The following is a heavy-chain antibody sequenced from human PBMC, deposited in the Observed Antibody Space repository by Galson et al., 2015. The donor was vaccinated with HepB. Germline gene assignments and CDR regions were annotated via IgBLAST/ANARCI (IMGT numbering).Heavy chain of an antibody. D-gene: IGHD3-22*01. CDR2: IIPIFGTA. CDR3: ARGGGDYYDSGWDY. Sequence: SCKASGGTFSSYAISWVRQAPGQGLEWMGGIIPIFGTANYAQKFQGRVTITADESTSTAYMELSSLRSEDTAVYYCARGGGDYYDSGWDYWGQGTLVTVSS. CDR1: GGTFSSYA. V-gene: IGHV1-69*01. J-gene: IGHJ4*02.